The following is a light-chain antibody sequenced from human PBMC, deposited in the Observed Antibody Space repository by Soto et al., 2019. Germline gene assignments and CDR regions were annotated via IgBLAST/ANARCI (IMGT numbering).Light chain of an antibody. V-gene: IGKV1-5*03. CDR2: KAA. CDR3: QKYNSYSCT. CDR1: QSFSNW. J-gene: IGKJ1*01. Sequence: DIQMTQSPSTLSASVGDTVTITCRASQSFSNWLAWYQHKPGKAPKFLIYKAATLECGVPSSFIGSGSGTEFTLTISSLQPDDLATYYCQKYNSYSCTCSHGTKVEIK.